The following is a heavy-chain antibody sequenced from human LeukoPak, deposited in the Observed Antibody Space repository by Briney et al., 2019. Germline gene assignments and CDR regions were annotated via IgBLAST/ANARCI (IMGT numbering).Heavy chain of an antibody. J-gene: IGHJ5*02. CDR1: GGTFSSYA. V-gene: IGHV1-69*13. Sequence: ASVKVSCKASGGTFSSYAISWVRQAPGQGLEWMGGIIPIFGTANYAQKFQGRVTITADESTSTAYMELSSLRSEDTAVYYCARGPSFITMVRGVNFWFDPWGQGTLVTVSS. CDR2: IIPIFGTA. D-gene: IGHD3-10*01. CDR3: ARGPSFITMVRGVNFWFDP.